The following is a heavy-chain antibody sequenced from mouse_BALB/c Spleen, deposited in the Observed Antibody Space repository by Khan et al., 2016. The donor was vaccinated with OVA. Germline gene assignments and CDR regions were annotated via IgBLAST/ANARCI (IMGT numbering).Heavy chain of an antibody. CDR3: TRLAYYYNSEGVAY. CDR2: ISSGGSYT. CDR1: GFTFSTYG. Sequence: EVELVESGGDLVKPGGSLKLSCAASGFTFSTYGMSWVRQTPDKRLEWVAAISSGGSYTYYPDSVKGRFTISRDNAKNTLYLQMSSLKSGDTAMYYCTRLAYYYNSEGVAYWGQGTLVTVSA. D-gene: IGHD1-1*01. V-gene: IGHV5-6*01. J-gene: IGHJ3*01.